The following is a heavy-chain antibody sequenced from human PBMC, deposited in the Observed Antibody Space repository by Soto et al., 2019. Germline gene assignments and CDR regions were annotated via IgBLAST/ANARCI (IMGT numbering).Heavy chain of an antibody. V-gene: IGHV4-30-4*08. CDR2: IHYSGST. Sequence: AVSGDSTNRGDYYWTWIRQPPGKGLEWIGNIHYSGSTYYNPSLKSRVTISVDTSEKQFSLKLSSVTAADTAVYYCAREGTNYYVTCSPTDWFDPWGQGTLVTVSS. D-gene: IGHD3-10*02. CDR1: GDSTNRGDYY. CDR3: AREGTNYYVTCSPTDWFDP. J-gene: IGHJ5*02.